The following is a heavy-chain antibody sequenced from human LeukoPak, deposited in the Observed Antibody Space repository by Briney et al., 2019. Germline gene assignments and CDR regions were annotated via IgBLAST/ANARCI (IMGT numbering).Heavy chain of an antibody. D-gene: IGHD2-21*01. Sequence: VGALRLSCATSGFTFASYDMNWVRQAPGKGLEWVSTISTGSNYIYYAGSVKGRFTISGDNAKGSLYLQMSSLRAEDTAIYYCAKNVESKTLIRRSWFDPWGQGTLVTVSS. CDR1: GFTFASYD. V-gene: IGHV3-21*01. J-gene: IGHJ5*02. CDR2: ISTGSNYI. CDR3: AKNVESKTLIRRSWFDP.